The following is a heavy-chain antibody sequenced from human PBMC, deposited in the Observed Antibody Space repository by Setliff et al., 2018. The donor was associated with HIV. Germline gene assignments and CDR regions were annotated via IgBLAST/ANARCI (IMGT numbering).Heavy chain of an antibody. CDR2: IKSKTDGGTT. CDR3: TTYNWKDGLGFDI. D-gene: IGHD1-1*01. Sequence: KTGGSLRLSCAASGFTFSNAWMSWVRQAPGKGLEWVGRIKSKTDGGTTDYAAPVKGRFPISRDDSKNTLYLQMNSLKTEDTALYSCTTYNWKDGLGFDIWGQGTMVTVSS. V-gene: IGHV3-15*01. CDR1: GFTFSNAW. J-gene: IGHJ3*02.